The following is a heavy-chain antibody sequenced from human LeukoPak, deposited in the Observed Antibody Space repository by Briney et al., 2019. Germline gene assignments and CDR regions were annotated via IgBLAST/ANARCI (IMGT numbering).Heavy chain of an antibody. CDR1: GFTFSSYS. V-gene: IGHV3-21*01. J-gene: IGHJ4*02. Sequence: GGSLRLSCAASGFTFSSYSMNWVRQAPGKGLEWVSSISSSTHIYYADSVKGRFTVSRDNAKNSLYLQMNSLRAEDTAVYFCASQYTSSRIFDDWGQGTLVTVSS. CDR2: ISSSTHI. D-gene: IGHD6-13*01. CDR3: ASQYTSSRIFDD.